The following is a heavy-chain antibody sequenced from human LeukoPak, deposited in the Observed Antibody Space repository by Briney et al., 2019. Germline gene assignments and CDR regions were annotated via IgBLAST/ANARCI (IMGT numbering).Heavy chain of an antibody. CDR1: GGSSSGYY. J-gene: IGHJ4*02. Sequence: SETLSLTCAVYGGSSSGYYWSWIRQPPGKGLEWIGEINHSGSTNYNPSLKSRVTISVDTSKNQFSLKLSSVTAADTAVYYCAREFRGLLRYFDYWGQGTLVTVSS. V-gene: IGHV4-34*01. D-gene: IGHD1-26*01. CDR2: INHSGST. CDR3: AREFRGLLRYFDY.